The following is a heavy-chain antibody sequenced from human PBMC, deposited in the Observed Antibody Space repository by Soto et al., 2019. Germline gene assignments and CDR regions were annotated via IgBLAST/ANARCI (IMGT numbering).Heavy chain of an antibody. CDR1: GFTFSSYA. V-gene: IGHV3-23*01. Sequence: QPGGSLRLSCAASGFTFSSYAMSWVRQAPGKGLEWVSAISGSGSTFYADSVKGRFTISRDNSKNTLFLQMNSLRAQDTAVYYCAKDYLRWAQPWGQGTLVTVSS. CDR3: AKDYLRWAQP. D-gene: IGHD1-26*01. J-gene: IGHJ5*02. CDR2: ISGSGST.